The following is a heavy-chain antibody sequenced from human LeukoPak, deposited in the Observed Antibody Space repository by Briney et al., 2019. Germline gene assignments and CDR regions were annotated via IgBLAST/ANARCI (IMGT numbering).Heavy chain of an antibody. J-gene: IGHJ4*02. D-gene: IGHD5-12*01. CDR3: ARDWGFSGYADY. Sequence: ASVKVSCKASGYTFTGYYMHWVRQAPGQGLEWMGWINPNSGGTNYAQKFQGRVTMTRDTSISTAYMELSRLRSDDTAVYYCARDWGFSGYADYWGQGTLVTVSS. CDR2: INPNSGGT. CDR1: GYTFTGYY. V-gene: IGHV1-2*02.